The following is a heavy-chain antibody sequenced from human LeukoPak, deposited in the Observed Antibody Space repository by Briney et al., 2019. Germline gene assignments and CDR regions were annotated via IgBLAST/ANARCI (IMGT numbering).Heavy chain of an antibody. CDR1: GGSFSGYY. V-gene: IGHV4-34*01. J-gene: IGHJ6*02. Sequence: SETLSLTCAVHGGSFSGYYWSWIRQPPGKGLEWMGEINHSGSTNYNPSLRSGGTISVETSKKQCYLKLRSVTAAERGVYYCGGEYAFYHFWSGYYTGSGTYYYYGMDVWGQGTTVTVSS. CDR3: GGEYAFYHFWSGYYTGSGTYYYYGMDV. CDR2: INHSGST. D-gene: IGHD3-3*01.